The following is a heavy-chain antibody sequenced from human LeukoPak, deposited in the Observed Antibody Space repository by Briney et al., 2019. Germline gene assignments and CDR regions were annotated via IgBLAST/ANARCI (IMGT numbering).Heavy chain of an antibody. Sequence: GAPVKVSCKASGYTFTSYDINWVRQATGQGLEWMGWMNPNSGNTGYAQKFQGRVTMTRNTSISTAYMELSSLRSEDTAVYYCATGGSYRYPDFDYWGQGTLVTVSS. CDR3: ATGGSYRYPDFDY. J-gene: IGHJ4*02. D-gene: IGHD3-16*02. V-gene: IGHV1-8*01. CDR1: GYTFTSYD. CDR2: MNPNSGNT.